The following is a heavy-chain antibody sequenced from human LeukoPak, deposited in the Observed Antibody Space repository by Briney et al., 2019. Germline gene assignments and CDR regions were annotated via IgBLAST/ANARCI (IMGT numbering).Heavy chain of an antibody. D-gene: IGHD3-3*01. Sequence: GGSLRLSCAASGFTFSSYDMHWVRQASGKSLEWVSAIGTAGDTYYAASVKGRFTISRENAKNSLYLHMNSLRVGDTALYYCVTLWSASYVYWGRGALVTVSS. CDR1: GFTFSSYD. CDR2: IGTAGDT. V-gene: IGHV3-13*01. J-gene: IGHJ4*02. CDR3: VTLWSASYVY.